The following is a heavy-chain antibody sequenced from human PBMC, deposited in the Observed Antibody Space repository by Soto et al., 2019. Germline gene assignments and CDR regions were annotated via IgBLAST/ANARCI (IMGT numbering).Heavy chain of an antibody. CDR3: ARADGSGSLGI. CDR2: IYYSGGT. J-gene: IGHJ3*02. Sequence: PSETLSLTCTVSGGSISSYYWSWIRQPPGKGLEWIGYIYYSGGTNYNPSLKSRVTISVDTSKNQFSLKLSSVTAADTAVYYCARADGSGSLGIWGQGTMVTVSS. D-gene: IGHD3-10*01. V-gene: IGHV4-59*01. CDR1: GGSISSYY.